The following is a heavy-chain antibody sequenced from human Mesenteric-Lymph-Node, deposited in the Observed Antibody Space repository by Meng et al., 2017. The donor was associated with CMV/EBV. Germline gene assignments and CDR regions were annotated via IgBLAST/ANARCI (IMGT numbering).Heavy chain of an antibody. J-gene: IGHJ6*02. D-gene: IGHD3-10*01. V-gene: IGHV3-21*06. CDR3: ARDGGSGSYGDYYYGLDV. CDR2: ISGSSSFM. CDR1: GFPFNSYT. Sequence: LSLTCAASGFPFNSYTFNWVRQAPGRGLEWVASISGSSSFMFYADSVKGRFNISRDNAKNSLYLQMNSLRAEDTAVYYCARDGGSGSYGDYYYGLDVWGQGTTVTVSS.